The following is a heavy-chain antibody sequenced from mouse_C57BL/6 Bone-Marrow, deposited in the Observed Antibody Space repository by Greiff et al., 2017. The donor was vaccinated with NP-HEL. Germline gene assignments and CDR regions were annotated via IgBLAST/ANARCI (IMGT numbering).Heavy chain of an antibody. J-gene: IGHJ3*01. CDR3: AGGRS. V-gene: IGHV1-42*01. CDR2: INPSTGGT. Sequence: EVQLQQSGPELVKPGASVKISCKTPGYSFTGYYMNWVKQSPEKSLEWIGEINPSTGGTTYNQKFKAKATLTVDKSSSTAYMQLKSLTSEDSAVYYCAGGRSWGQGTLVTVSA. CDR1: GYSFTGYY.